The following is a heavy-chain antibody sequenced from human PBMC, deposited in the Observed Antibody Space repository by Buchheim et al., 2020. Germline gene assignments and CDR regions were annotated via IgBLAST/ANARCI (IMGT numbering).Heavy chain of an antibody. J-gene: IGHJ6*02. V-gene: IGHV3-30-3*01. Sequence: QVQLVESGGGVVQPGRSLRLSCAASGFTFSSYAMHWVRQAPGKGLEWVAVISYDGSNKYYADSVKGRFTISRDNSKNTLYLQMNSLRAEDTAVYYCAREGITIFGVDLDGMDVWGQGTT. D-gene: IGHD3-3*01. CDR2: ISYDGSNK. CDR1: GFTFSSYA. CDR3: AREGITIFGVDLDGMDV.